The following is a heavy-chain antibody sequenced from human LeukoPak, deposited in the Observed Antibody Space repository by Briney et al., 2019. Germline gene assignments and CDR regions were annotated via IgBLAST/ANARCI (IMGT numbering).Heavy chain of an antibody. CDR3: ARAGGYCGRISCPYYFDY. CDR1: GFTFSSYW. V-gene: IGHV3-7*01. CDR2: IKQDGSEK. J-gene: IGHJ4*02. D-gene: IGHD2-15*01. Sequence: GGSLRLSCAASGFTFSSYWMSWVRQAPGKGLEWVANIKQDGSEKYYVDSVKGRFTISRDNAKNSLYLQMNSLRAEDTAVYYCARAGGYCGRISCPYYFDYWGQGSLVAVSS.